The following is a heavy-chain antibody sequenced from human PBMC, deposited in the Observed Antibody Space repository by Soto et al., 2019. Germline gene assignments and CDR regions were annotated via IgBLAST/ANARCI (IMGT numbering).Heavy chain of an antibody. CDR2: IYSNGGT. CDR3: VRQGIGARHGLVAV. Sequence: QVQLQASGPGLVKPSDTLSLTCTVSGDSIGTYNWGWIRQPPGKRLEWIGYIYSNGGTSYNPALRRRVTISADTSTKQFALRLSSVTAADTAVYSCVRQGIGARHGLVAVWGQGTTVTVS. V-gene: IGHV4-59*08. CDR1: GDSIGTYN. D-gene: IGHD3-10*01. J-gene: IGHJ6*02.